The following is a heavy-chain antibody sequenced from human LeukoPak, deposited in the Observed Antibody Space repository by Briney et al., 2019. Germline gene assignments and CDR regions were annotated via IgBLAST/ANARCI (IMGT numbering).Heavy chain of an antibody. D-gene: IGHD1-26*01. CDR3: AIFPGIVGATPLRNDAFDI. V-gene: IGHV1-2*02. CDR2: INPYSGGA. CDR1: GYTFTDYY. Sequence: ASVKVSCKASGYTFTDYYIHWVRQAPGQGLEWMGWINPYSGGANSTQKFQGRVTMTRDTSISTAYMELSRLRSDDTAVYYCAIFPGIVGATPLRNDAFDIWAKGQWSPSLQ. J-gene: IGHJ3*02.